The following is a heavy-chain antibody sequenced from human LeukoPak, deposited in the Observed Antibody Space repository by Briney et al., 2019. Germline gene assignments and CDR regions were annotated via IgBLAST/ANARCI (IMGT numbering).Heavy chain of an antibody. J-gene: IGHJ4*02. CDR3: ARVSVAGTPDRDYFDY. CDR2: INPSSGDT. CDR1: GYTFTGYY. D-gene: IGHD6-19*01. Sequence: GASVKVSCKASGYTFTGYYIHWVRQAPGQGLEWMGRINPSSGDTNYAQKSQGRVTMTRDTSISTAYLELSTLTSDDTAMYFCARVSVAGTPDRDYFDYWGQGTLVTVSS. V-gene: IGHV1-2*02.